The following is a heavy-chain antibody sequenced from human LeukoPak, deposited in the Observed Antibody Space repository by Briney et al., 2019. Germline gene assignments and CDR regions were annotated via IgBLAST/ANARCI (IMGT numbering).Heavy chain of an antibody. CDR2: INHSGST. D-gene: IGHD6-19*01. J-gene: IGHJ2*01. CDR1: GGSFSGYY. V-gene: IGHV4-34*01. Sequence: PSESLSLTCAVYGGSFSGYYWSWIRQPPGKGLEWIGEINHSGSTNYNPSLKSRVTISVDTSKKQFSLKLSSVTAADTAVYYCARVLEGSSGQHWYFDLWARGTLVTVSS. CDR3: ARVLEGSSGQHWYFDL.